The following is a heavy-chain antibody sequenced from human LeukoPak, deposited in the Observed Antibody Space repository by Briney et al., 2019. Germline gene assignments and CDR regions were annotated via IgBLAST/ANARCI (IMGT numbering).Heavy chain of an antibody. CDR3: TTWVGAHFDF. V-gene: IGHV3-21*04. CDR2: ISDSGYYI. Sequence: GGSLRLSCAASGFTFSSYSMNWVRQAPGKGLEWVSSISDSGYYINYADSVKGRFTISRDNAKNSLYLQMNSLRAEDTAVYFCTTWVGAHFDFWGQGTLVTVSS. CDR1: GFTFSSYS. D-gene: IGHD1-26*01. J-gene: IGHJ4*02.